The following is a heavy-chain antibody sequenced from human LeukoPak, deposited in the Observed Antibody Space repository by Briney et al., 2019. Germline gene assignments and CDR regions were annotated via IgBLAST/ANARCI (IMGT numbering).Heavy chain of an antibody. CDR3: ARDKIGMVRTDAFDI. CDR1: GGSISSYY. CDR2: ISGSGTI. D-gene: IGHD3-10*01. V-gene: IGHV4-4*07. Sequence: SETLSLTCTVSGGSISSYYWSWIRQPAGKGLEWIGRISGSGTITYNPALQSRLSISIDTSKNQFSLKLMSVTAADTAVYYCARDKIGMVRTDAFDIWGQGTMVTVSS. J-gene: IGHJ3*02.